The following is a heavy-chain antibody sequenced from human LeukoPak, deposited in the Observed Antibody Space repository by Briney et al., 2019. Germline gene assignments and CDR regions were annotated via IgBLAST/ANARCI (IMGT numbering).Heavy chain of an antibody. D-gene: IGHD6-19*01. CDR1: GFTFRSYW. CDR3: ARGASGWYVEDY. J-gene: IGHJ4*02. Sequence: GGSLRLSCAASGFTFRSYWMSWVRQAPGKGLEWVANIKQDGSEKYYVVSVKGRFTISRDNAKNSLYLQMNSLRAEDTAVYYCARGASGWYVEDYWGQGTLVTVSS. V-gene: IGHV3-7*01. CDR2: IKQDGSEK.